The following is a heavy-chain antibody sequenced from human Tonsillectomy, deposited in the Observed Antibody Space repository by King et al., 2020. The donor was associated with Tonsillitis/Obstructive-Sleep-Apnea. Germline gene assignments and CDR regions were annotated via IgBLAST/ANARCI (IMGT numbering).Heavy chain of an antibody. CDR1: GYSFTSYW. V-gene: IGHV5-10-1*03. J-gene: IGHJ4*02. D-gene: IGHD3-10*01. Sequence: VQLVESGAEVKKPGESLRISCKGSGYSFTSYWISWVRQMPGKGLEWMGRMDPSDYYTNYSPSFKGHVTISAAKSISTAYLQLSSLKASDTSIYYCAKNYASVSQNYYLGQGTLVTVSS. CDR2: MDPSDYYT. CDR3: AKNYASVSQNYY.